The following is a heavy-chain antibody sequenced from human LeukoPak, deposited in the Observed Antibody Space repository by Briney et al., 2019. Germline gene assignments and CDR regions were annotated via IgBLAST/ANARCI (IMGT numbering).Heavy chain of an antibody. CDR3: ARVSGIAAAGPYFDY. Sequence: PSETLSLTCTVSGGSISSYYWSWIRQPPGKGLEWIGYIYYSGSTNYNPSLKSRVTISVDTSKNQFSLKLSSVTAADTAVYYCARVSGIAAAGPYFDYWGQGTLVTVSS. V-gene: IGHV4-59*01. CDR2: IYYSGST. CDR1: GGSISSYY. J-gene: IGHJ4*02. D-gene: IGHD6-13*01.